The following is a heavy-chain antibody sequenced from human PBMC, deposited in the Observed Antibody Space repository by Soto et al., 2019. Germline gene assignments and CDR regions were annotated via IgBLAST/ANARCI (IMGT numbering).Heavy chain of an antibody. J-gene: IGHJ1*01. CDR1: GGTFSSYA. Sequence: QVQLVQSGAEVKKPGSSVKVSCKASGGTFSSYAISWVRQAPGQGLEWMGGIIPIFGTANYAQKFQGRVTIXXDXSXXTAYMELSSLRSEDTAVYYCARGGNSSGYYGYFQHWGQGTLVTVSS. CDR2: IIPIFGTA. CDR3: ARGGNSSGYYGYFQH. D-gene: IGHD3-22*01. V-gene: IGHV1-69*12.